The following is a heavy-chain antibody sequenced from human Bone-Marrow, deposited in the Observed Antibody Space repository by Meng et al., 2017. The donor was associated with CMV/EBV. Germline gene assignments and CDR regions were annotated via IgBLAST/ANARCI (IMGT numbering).Heavy chain of an antibody. V-gene: IGHV3-7*01. CDR1: GFTFSSYW. CDR2: IKQDGSEK. J-gene: IGHJ4*02. Sequence: GESLKISCAASGFTFSSYWMSWVRQAPGKGLEWVANIKQDGSEKYYVDSVKGRFTISRDNAKNSLYLQMNSLRAEDTAVYYCARGGGGIYSNFPSDYWGQGTLVTASS. CDR3: ARGGGGIYSNFPSDY. D-gene: IGHD4-11*01.